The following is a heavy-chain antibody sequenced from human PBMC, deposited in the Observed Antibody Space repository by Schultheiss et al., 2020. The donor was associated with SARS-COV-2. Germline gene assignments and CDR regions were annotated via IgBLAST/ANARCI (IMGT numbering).Heavy chain of an antibody. D-gene: IGHD6-6*01. CDR1: GYTFTSYG. Sequence: GGSPRLSCKASGYTFTSYGISWVRQAPGQGLEWMGWISAYNGNTNYAQKLQGRVTMTTDTSTSTAYMELRSLRSDDTAVYYCARDTPYSSSSYFDYWGQGTLVTVSS. CDR2: ISAYNGNT. J-gene: IGHJ4*02. CDR3: ARDTPYSSSSYFDY. V-gene: IGHV1-18*01.